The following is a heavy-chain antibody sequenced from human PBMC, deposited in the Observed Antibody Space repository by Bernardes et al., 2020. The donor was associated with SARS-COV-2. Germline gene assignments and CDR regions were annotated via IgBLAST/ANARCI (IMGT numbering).Heavy chain of an antibody. Sequence: GGSLRLSCAASGFTFSSYWMSWVRQAPGKGLEWVANIKQDGSEKYYVDSVKGRFTISRDNAKNSLYLQMNSLRAEDTAVYYCARDGAAAGTTYYYYYGMDVWGQGTTVTVSS. D-gene: IGHD6-13*01. CDR2: IKQDGSEK. CDR3: ARDGAAAGTTYYYYYGMDV. CDR1: GFTFSSYW. V-gene: IGHV3-7*01. J-gene: IGHJ6*02.